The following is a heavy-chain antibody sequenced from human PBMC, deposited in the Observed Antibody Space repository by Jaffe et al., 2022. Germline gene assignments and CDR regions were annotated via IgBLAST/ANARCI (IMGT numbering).Heavy chain of an antibody. D-gene: IGHD5-12*01. CDR3: ARGGTRGYTGYHYMDV. CDR2: INQDGSER. Sequence: EVQLVESGGGLVQPGGFLTLSCVDSGFTFDSYWMGWIRQAPGTGLEWVANINQDGSERHYGESVEGRFTISRDNAKNSLFLQMSRLRGGDTAVYFCARGGTRGYTGYHYMDVWGNGTTVTVSS. CDR1: GFTFDSYW. V-gene: IGHV3-7*01. J-gene: IGHJ6*03.